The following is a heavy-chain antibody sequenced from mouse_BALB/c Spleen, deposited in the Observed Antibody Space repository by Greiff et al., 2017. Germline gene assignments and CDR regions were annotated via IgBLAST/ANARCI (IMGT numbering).Heavy chain of an antibody. CDR1: GFSFSSYW. CDR2: IYPGNSDT. Sequence: EVKLLESGTGLARPGGSVKMSCKASGFSFSSYWMHWVQQRPGQGLEWIGAIYPGNSDTNYNQKVKGKAKLTTVTAASTVYLELSSLTNEDSAVYYCTRGGCDSRGCFDVWGEGTTVTVSA. CDR3: TRGGCDSRGCFDV. J-gene: IGHJ1*01. V-gene: IGHV1-5*01. D-gene: IGHD2-12*01.